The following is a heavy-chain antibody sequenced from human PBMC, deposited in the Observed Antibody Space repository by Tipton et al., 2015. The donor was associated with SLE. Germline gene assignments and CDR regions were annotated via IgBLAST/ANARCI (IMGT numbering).Heavy chain of an antibody. CDR3: ARERDCGSDCFGSYYYYIDV. J-gene: IGHJ6*03. CDR2: IFYTGST. D-gene: IGHD2-21*01. Sequence: LRLSCTVSGGSISSGDYFWSWIRQHPGKGLEWIGYIFYTGSTYYNPSLKSRLTISVHTSKNEFSLALSSVTAADTAMYFCARERDCGSDCFGSYYYYIDVWGKGTTVIVSS. CDR1: GGSISSGDYF. V-gene: IGHV4-31*03.